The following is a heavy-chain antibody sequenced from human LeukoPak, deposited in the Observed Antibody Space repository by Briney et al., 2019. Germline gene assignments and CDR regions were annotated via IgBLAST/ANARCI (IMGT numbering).Heavy chain of an antibody. D-gene: IGHD5-18*01. CDR2: ISSSSDYI. Sequence: GGSLRLSCAASGFTFNNYIMNWVRQAPGKGLEWVSSISSSSDYIYYADSVKGRFTISRDNAKNSLYLQMNSLRAEDMAVYYCARDLSGVTGYTYGRGIDYWGQGTLVTVSS. CDR3: ARDLSGVTGYTYGRGIDY. J-gene: IGHJ4*02. V-gene: IGHV3-21*01. CDR1: GFTFNNYI.